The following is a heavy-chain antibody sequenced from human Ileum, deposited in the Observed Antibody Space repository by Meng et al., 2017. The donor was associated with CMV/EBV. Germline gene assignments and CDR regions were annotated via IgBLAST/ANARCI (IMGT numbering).Heavy chain of an antibody. J-gene: IGHJ4*02. D-gene: IGHD1-26*01. CDR2: ISSSSSYI. CDR3: ARDLLNGGGNYYTY. CDR1: GFTFSSSS. Sequence: ASGFTFSSSSMHWVRQAPGKGLEWVSSISSSSSYIYYADSVKGRFTISRDNAKNSLYLQMNSLRAEDTAVYYCARDLLNGGGNYYTYWGQGTLVTVSS. V-gene: IGHV3-21*01.